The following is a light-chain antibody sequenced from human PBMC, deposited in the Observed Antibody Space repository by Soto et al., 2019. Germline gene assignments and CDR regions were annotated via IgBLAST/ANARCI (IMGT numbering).Light chain of an antibody. V-gene: IGLV4-69*01. CDR1: SGHSNYA. Sequence: QLVLTQSPSASASLGASVKLTCTLSSGHSNYAIAWHQQQPEKGPRYLMKVNSGGSHIKGDGIPDRFSGSSSGAERYLFISSLQSEDEDDYYCQTWGTGSAIVVFGGGTHLTVL. CDR2: VNSGGSH. J-gene: IGLJ7*01. CDR3: QTWGTGSAIVV.